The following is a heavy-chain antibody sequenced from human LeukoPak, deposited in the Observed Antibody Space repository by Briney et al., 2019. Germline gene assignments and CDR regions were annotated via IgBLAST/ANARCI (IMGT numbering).Heavy chain of an antibody. Sequence: GGSLRLSCAGSGFTLSRNCMHWVRHAPGKGLLLVSSISSSSSNIYYADSVKGRFTISRDNAKNSLYLQMNSLRAEDTAVYYCARDTAMVLGAFDIWGQGTMVTVSS. CDR1: GFTLSRNC. D-gene: IGHD5-18*01. J-gene: IGHJ3*02. CDR3: ARDTAMVLGAFDI. V-gene: IGHV3-21*01. CDR2: ISSSSSNI.